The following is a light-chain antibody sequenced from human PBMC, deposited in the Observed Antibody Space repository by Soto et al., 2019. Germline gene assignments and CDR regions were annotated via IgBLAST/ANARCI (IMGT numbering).Light chain of an antibody. CDR2: GAS. CDR3: QQYIDWPRT. CDR1: QSVRGN. Sequence: EIVMAQSPATPSVSPGEGATLSCRASQSVRGNLAWYQQKPGQAPRLLIYGASTRASGIPTRFSGAGSGGEFTLTISSLQSEDSAVYFCQQYIDWPRTFGGGTRVEIK. J-gene: IGKJ4*01. V-gene: IGKV3D-15*01.